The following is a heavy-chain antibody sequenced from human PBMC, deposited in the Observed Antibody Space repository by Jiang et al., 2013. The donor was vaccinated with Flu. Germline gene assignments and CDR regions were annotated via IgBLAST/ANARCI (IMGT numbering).Heavy chain of an antibody. CDR1: GYSFTSYW. V-gene: IGHV5-51*01. J-gene: IGHJ4*02. CDR3: ARLHAEPGDFDGYNEFLDY. D-gene: IGHD5-24*01. CDR2: IYPGDSDT. Sequence: AEVKKPGESLKISCKGSGYSFTSYWIGWVRQMPGKGLEWMGIIYPGDSDTRYSPSFQGQVTISADKSISTAYLQWSSLKASDTAMYYCARLHAEPGDFDGYNEFLDYWGQGTLVTVSS.